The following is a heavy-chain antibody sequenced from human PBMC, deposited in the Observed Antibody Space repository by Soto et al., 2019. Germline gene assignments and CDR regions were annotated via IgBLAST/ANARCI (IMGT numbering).Heavy chain of an antibody. CDR3: ARGRYGDY. J-gene: IGHJ4*02. Sequence: QVHLVQSGAEVKKPGASVKVSCKGSGYAFTTYGSTWVRQAPGQGLEWMGWISAHNGNTNYAQKLEGRVTVTRDTSTSTAYMDLSSLRSDDTAVYCCARGRYGDYWGQGALVTVSS. D-gene: IGHD1-1*01. V-gene: IGHV1-18*01. CDR1: GYAFTTYG. CDR2: ISAHNGNT.